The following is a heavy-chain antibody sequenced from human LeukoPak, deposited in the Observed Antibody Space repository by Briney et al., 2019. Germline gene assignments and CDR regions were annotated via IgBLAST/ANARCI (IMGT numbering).Heavy chain of an antibody. D-gene: IGHD2-2*01. CDR1: GYTFTDYY. J-gene: IGHJ4*02. CDR2: INPNDGDT. CDR3: ARANFLYCSSTTCLFDY. V-gene: IGHV1-2*02. Sequence: ASVKVPCRASGYTFTDYYMHWVRQAPGQGFEWMGWINPNDGDTNYAQKFQGRVTMTRDTSISTAHMEVSRLRSDDTAVYYCARANFLYCSSTTCLFDYWGQGTLVTVSS.